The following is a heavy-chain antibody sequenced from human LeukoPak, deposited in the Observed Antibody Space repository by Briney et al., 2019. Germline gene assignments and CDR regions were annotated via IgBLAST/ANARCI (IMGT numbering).Heavy chain of an antibody. CDR2: ISGSGDKT. CDR3: AKKRSGTYSYYYYGIDV. CDR1: GFTFSSYA. V-gene: IGHV3-23*01. Sequence: PGGSLRLSCAVSGFTFSSYAMNWVRQAPGKGLEWVSTISGSGDKTYYADSVKGRFTISRDNSKNTLYLQMNRLRAEDTAIYYCAKKRSGTYSYYYYGIDVWGQGTTVTVSS. J-gene: IGHJ6*02. D-gene: IGHD1-26*01.